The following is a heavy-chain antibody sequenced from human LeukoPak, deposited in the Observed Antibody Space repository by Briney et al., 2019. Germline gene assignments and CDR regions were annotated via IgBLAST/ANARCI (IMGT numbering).Heavy chain of an antibody. Sequence: HPSETLSLTCAVYGGSFSGYYWSWIRQPPGKGLEWIGEINHSGSTNYNPSLKSRVTISVDTSKNQFSLKLSSVTAADTAVYYCARGDSSGYYYAWFDPWSQGTLVTVSS. CDR2: INHSGST. CDR3: ARGDSSGYYYAWFDP. J-gene: IGHJ5*02. V-gene: IGHV4-34*01. CDR1: GGSFSGYY. D-gene: IGHD3-22*01.